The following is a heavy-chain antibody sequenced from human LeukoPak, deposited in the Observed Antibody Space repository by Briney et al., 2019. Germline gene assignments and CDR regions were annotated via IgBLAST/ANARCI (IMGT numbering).Heavy chain of an antibody. CDR3: ARDIEGPLCY. CDR2: ISYDGSNK. CDR1: GFTFSSYA. V-gene: IGHV3-30-3*01. Sequence: PGGSLRLSCAASGFTFSSYAMHWVRQAPGKGLEWVAVISYDGSNKYYADSVKGRFTISRDNSKNTLYLQMNSLRAEDTAVCYCARDIEGPLCYWGQGTLVTVSS. J-gene: IGHJ4*02. D-gene: IGHD1-26*01.